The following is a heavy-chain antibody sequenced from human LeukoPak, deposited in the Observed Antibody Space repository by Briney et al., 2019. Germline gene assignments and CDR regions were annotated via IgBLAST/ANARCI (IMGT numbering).Heavy chain of an antibody. CDR3: ARVAFRMVATGGHFDY. CDR1: GYTLTSYA. Sequence: ASVKVSCKASGYTLTSYAMNWVRQAPGQGLEWMGWINPNSGGTNYAQKFQGRVTMTRDTSISTAYMELSRLRSDDTAVYYCARVAFRMVATGGHFDYWGQGTLVTVSS. D-gene: IGHD5-12*01. V-gene: IGHV1-2*02. CDR2: INPNSGGT. J-gene: IGHJ4*02.